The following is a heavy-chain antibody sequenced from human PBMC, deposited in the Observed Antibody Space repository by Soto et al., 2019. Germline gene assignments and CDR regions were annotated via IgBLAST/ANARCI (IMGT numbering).Heavy chain of an antibody. J-gene: IGHJ3*02. CDR2: ISAYNGNT. V-gene: IGHV1-18*01. CDR3: ARVFFRLFAFDI. D-gene: IGHD3-22*01. CDR1: GYTFTTYG. Sequence: QVQLVQSGGEVKKPGASVKVSCKASGYTFTTYGISWVRQAPGQELEWMGWISAYNGNTSYAQKLQGRVTMTTDTSTSTAYMELRSLRSDDTAVYYCARVFFRLFAFDIWGQGTMVTVSS.